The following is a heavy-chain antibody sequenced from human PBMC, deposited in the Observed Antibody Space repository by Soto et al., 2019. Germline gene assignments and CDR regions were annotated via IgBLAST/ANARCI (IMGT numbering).Heavy chain of an antibody. V-gene: IGHV1-8*01. Sequence: ASVEVSCKASGYTFTSYYINWVRQATGQGREWMGWMNPNSGNTGYAQKFQGRVTMTRNTSISTAYMELSSLRSEDTAVYYCARDTSYSGSYEGALYYYYYGMDVWGQGTTVTVSS. CDR2: MNPNSGNT. CDR1: GYTFTSYY. J-gene: IGHJ6*02. D-gene: IGHD1-26*01. CDR3: ARDTSYSGSYEGALYYYYYGMDV.